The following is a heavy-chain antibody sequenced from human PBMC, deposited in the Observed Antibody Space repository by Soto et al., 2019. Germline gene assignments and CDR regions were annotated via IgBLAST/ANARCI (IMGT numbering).Heavy chain of an antibody. CDR1: GYTFTSYG. Sequence: VQLVQSGAEVKQPGASVKVSCKASGYTFTSYGISWVRQAPGQGLEWMGWVNAYNGNTNYAQKFQGRVTMTTATSPSTAYMELRSLRSDDTAVYYCARDAGSGRTGFDYWGQGALVTVSS. V-gene: IGHV1-18*01. CDR2: VNAYNGNT. J-gene: IGHJ4*02. D-gene: IGHD6-19*01. CDR3: ARDAGSGRTGFDY.